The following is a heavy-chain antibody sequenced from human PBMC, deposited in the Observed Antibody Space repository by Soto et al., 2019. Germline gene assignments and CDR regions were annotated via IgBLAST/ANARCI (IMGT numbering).Heavy chain of an antibody. J-gene: IGHJ3*02. Sequence: GSLRLSCSASGFTFSDYAMHWVRQPPGKGLEWVATVSSDGERKYYAMSVKGRFAISKDNSMSTLLLQMDTLGPDDTAIYYCARIQLGYGAFDIWGQGTMVTVSS. V-gene: IGHV3-30*03. D-gene: IGHD6-6*01. CDR2: VSSDGERK. CDR3: ARIQLGYGAFDI. CDR1: GFTFSDYA.